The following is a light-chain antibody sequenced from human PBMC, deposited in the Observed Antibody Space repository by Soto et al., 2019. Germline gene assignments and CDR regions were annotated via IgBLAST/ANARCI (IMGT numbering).Light chain of an antibody. CDR3: QKYSNWPPIT. J-gene: IGKJ5*01. CDR2: GAS. V-gene: IGKV3-15*01. Sequence: EIVMTQSPATLSVSPGERATLSCKASQSVSSNLAWYQQIPGQAPRLLIYGASTRATGIPARFSGSGSGTEFTLSISSLQSEDFAVYYCQKYSNWPPITFGQGTRLE. CDR1: QSVSSN.